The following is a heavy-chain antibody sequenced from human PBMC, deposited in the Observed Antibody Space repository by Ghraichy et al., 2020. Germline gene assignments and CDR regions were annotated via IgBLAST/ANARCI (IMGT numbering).Heavy chain of an antibody. J-gene: IGHJ3*02. CDR2: RYYNGRI. D-gene: IGHD2-8*01. CDR1: RGPITSSSYY. CDR3: ARLSYSLNEAFDI. Sequence: SETLSLTCTVSRGPITSSSYYWGWIRQPPGKGPEWIGSRYYNGRINYNPSLQSRVTISVDTSKNQFSLKVNSVSAADTAVYYCARLSYSLNEAFDIWGQGTMVTVSS. V-gene: IGHV4-39*01.